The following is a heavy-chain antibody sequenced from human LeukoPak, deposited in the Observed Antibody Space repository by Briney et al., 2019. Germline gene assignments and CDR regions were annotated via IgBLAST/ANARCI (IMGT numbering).Heavy chain of an antibody. CDR3: PRTRIGITIFGVVIVSHYFDY. J-gene: IGHJ4*02. Sequence: PSETLSLTCAVYGGPFSGYYGSWVRQPPGKGLEWIGEINHSGSTNYNPPLKSRVTITVGTSKNQFSLKLSSVTAADTAVYYCPRTRIGITIFGVVIVSHYFDYWGQGTLVTVSS. D-gene: IGHD3-3*01. V-gene: IGHV4-34*01. CDR1: GGPFSGYY. CDR2: INHSGST.